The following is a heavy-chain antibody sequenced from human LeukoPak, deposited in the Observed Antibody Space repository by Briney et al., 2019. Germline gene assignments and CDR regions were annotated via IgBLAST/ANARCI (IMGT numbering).Heavy chain of an antibody. V-gene: IGHV1-2*02. CDR1: GYIFTGYY. D-gene: IGHD5-12*01. Sequence: GESLKISCKGSGYIFTGYYVHWVRQAPGQGLEWMGWINPNSGGTNYAQKFQGRVTMTRDTSIRTAYMELSSLRSDDTAVYYCASVSGYSGYALDYWGQGTLVTVSS. CDR3: ASVSGYSGYALDY. J-gene: IGHJ4*02. CDR2: INPNSGGT.